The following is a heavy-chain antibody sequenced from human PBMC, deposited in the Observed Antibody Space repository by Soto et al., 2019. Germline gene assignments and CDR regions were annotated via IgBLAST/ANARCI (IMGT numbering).Heavy chain of an antibody. D-gene: IGHD6-19*01. CDR3: ARQALGGSYAGY. J-gene: IGHJ4*02. V-gene: IGHV5-51*01. CDR2: IYPGDSET. Sequence: GESLKISCKGSGHSFTNHWIGWVRQMPGKGLEWMGIIYPGDSETRYSPSFQGQVTISADKSTSTAYLQWSRLKASDTAMYYCARQALGGSYAGYWGQGTLVTVSS. CDR1: GHSFTNHW.